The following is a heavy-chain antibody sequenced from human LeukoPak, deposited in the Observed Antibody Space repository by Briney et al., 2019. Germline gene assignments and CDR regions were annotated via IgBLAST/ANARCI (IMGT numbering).Heavy chain of an antibody. CDR2: ISSSSSTI. J-gene: IGHJ5*02. D-gene: IGHD3-22*01. V-gene: IGHV3-48*04. CDR3: ARADRYYYDSAEKNWFDP. CDR1: GFTFSSYS. Sequence: GGSPRLSCAASGFTFSSYSMNWVRQAPGKGREWVSYISSSSSTIYYADSVKGRFTISRDNAKNSLYLQMNSLRAKDTAVYYCARADRYYYDSAEKNWFDPWGQGTLVTVSS.